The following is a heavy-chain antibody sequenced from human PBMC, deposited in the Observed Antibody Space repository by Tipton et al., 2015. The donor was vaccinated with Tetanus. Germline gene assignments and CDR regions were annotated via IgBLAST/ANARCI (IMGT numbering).Heavy chain of an antibody. Sequence: TLSLTCTVSGDSISSGPYSWSWLRQHPGKGLELIGYIYYTGNTYYNPSLKSRLTISLDTSKNQFSLRLSSLSAADTAVYFCARRGGGSTFDHWGQGTLVTVSS. CDR1: GDSISSGPYS. J-gene: IGHJ4*02. CDR3: ARRGGGSTFDH. V-gene: IGHV4-31*03. D-gene: IGHD1-26*01. CDR2: IYYTGNT.